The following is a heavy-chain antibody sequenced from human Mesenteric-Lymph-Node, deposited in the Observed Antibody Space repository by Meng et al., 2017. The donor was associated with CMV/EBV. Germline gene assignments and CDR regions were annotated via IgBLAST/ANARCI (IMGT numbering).Heavy chain of an antibody. J-gene: IGHJ4*01. V-gene: IGHV3-48*03. CDR3: MRRAD. CDR1: GFIFSNYA. CDR2: INSGGNTI. Sequence: GESLKISCAASGFIFSNYAVHWIRQAPGKGLEWVTLISYDAYINSGGNTIYYADSVKGRFTISRDNTKDSVYLQMDNLRVEDTAVYHCMRRADWGQGTRVTVSS.